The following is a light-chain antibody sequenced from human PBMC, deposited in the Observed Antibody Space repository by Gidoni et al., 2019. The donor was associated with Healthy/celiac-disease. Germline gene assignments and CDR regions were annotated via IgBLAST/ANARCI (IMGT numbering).Light chain of an antibody. J-gene: IGLJ1*01. CDR1: SSDAGSYNL. CDR3: CSYAGSSTYV. V-gene: IGLV2-23*02. CDR2: EVS. Sequence: QSALTQPASVSGSPGQPITISCTGTSSDAGSYNLVSWYQQHPGKAPKLMIYEVSQRPSVVSNLFSGSKSGNTASLTISGLQAEDEADYYCCSYAGSSTYVFGTGTKVTVL.